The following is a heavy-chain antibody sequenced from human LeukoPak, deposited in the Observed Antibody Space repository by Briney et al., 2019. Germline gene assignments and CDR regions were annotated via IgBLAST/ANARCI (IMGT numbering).Heavy chain of an antibody. CDR1: GFTFSNAW. D-gene: IGHD3-16*01. CDR2: IKTKTDGGPT. Sequence: GGSLRLSCAASGFTFSNAWMSWVRQAPGKGLEWVGRIKTKTDGGPTDYAAPVKGRFSISRDDSENTLYLQMDSLKTEDTAVYYCTTLRGSRFEYWGQGTLVTVSS. CDR3: TTLRGSRFEY. V-gene: IGHV3-15*01. J-gene: IGHJ4*02.